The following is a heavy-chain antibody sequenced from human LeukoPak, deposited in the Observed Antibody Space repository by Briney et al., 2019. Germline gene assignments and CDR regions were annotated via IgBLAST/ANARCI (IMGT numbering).Heavy chain of an antibody. J-gene: IGHJ5*02. V-gene: IGHV1-18*01. CDR1: GYTFTSYG. CDR2: ISAYNGNT. CDR3: ARAPRITGTTHWFDP. Sequence: GASVKVSCKASGYTFTSYGISWVRQAPGQGLECMGWISAYNGNTNYAQKLQGRVTMTTDTSTSTAYMELRSLRSDDTAVYYCARAPRITGTTHWFDPWGQGTLVTVSS. D-gene: IGHD1-7*01.